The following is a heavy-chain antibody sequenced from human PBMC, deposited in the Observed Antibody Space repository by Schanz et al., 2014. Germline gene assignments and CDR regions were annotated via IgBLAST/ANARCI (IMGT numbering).Heavy chain of an antibody. J-gene: IGHJ4*02. CDR2: MSYDGSIK. D-gene: IGHD3-10*01. Sequence: QVQLVESGGGVVQPGRSLRLSCAASGFTFSSYGMHWVRQAPGKGLEWVAAMSYDGSIKYYGDSVKGRFTISRDRFQNTLYLRMSSLRAEDTAVYYCARANYRRKINFDYWGRGTLVTVSS. V-gene: IGHV3-33*01. CDR3: ARANYRRKINFDY. CDR1: GFTFSSYG.